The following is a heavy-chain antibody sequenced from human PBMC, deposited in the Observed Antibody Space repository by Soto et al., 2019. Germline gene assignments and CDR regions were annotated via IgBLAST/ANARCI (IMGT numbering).Heavy chain of an antibody. Sequence: SETLSLTCTVSGAAIRSPDYYWSWIRQAPGKGLEWIGYVYYTGCTYYNPSLMSRLTISVDTSKNQFSLKLTSVTAAETAVYYCVRTDREGAVAPHWFDRWGQGTQVTVSS. D-gene: IGHD2-21*02. J-gene: IGHJ5*02. CDR1: GAAIRSPDYY. CDR3: VRTDREGAVAPHWFDR. V-gene: IGHV4-30-4*01. CDR2: VYYTGCT.